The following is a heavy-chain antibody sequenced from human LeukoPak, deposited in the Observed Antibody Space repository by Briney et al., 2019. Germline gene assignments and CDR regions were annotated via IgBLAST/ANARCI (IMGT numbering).Heavy chain of an antibody. D-gene: IGHD4-11*01. CDR2: INPSGGST. CDR1: GYTFTGYY. Sequence: ASVKVSCKASGYTFTGYYMHWVRQAPGQGLEWMGIINPSGGSTSYAQKFQGRVTMTRDTSTSTVYMELSSLRSEDTAVYHCVRDYSNSLDVWGQGTTVTVSS. J-gene: IGHJ6*02. CDR3: VRDYSNSLDV. V-gene: IGHV1-46*01.